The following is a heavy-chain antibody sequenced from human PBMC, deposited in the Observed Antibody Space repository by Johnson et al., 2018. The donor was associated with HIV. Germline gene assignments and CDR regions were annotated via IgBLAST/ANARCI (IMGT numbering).Heavy chain of an antibody. CDR1: GFTFSSNP. J-gene: IGHJ3*02. Sequence: QVQLVESGGGVVQPGRSLRLSCAASGFTFSSNPMHWVRQAPGKGLEWVAVMSFDGNNTYNADSVKGRFTISRDNPKNTLYLQMNSLRAEDTAVYYCAREDPYDYSTGPDVFDIWGQGTMVTVS. CDR3: AREDPYDYSTGPDVFDI. D-gene: IGHD2-8*02. CDR2: MSFDGNNT. V-gene: IGHV3-30-3*01.